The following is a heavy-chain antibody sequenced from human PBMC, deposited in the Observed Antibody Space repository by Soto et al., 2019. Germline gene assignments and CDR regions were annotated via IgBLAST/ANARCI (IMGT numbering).Heavy chain of an antibody. CDR2: ISQGGSEK. J-gene: IGHJ6*03. CDR3: ARGLTYYDFWSGYLGHYYYYYYMDV. D-gene: IGHD3-3*01. CDR1: GFTFSSYA. V-gene: IGHV3-7*04. Sequence: GRSLRLSCAASGFTFSSYAMSWVRQAPGKGLEWVSTISQGGSEKYYVDSVKGRFTISRDNAKNSLYLQMNSLRAEDTAVYYCARGLTYYDFWSGYLGHYYYYYYMDVWGKGTTVTVSS.